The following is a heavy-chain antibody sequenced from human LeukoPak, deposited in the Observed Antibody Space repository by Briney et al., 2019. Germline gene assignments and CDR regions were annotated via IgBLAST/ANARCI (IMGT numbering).Heavy chain of an antibody. CDR2: IIPIFGTA. Sequence: GSSVKVSCKASGGTFSSYAISWVRQAPGQGLEWMGGIIPIFGTANYAQKFQGRVTMTTDTSTSTAYMELRSLRSDDTAVYYCARDGAGDSSGYRTGDYWGQGTLVTVSS. CDR3: ARDGAGDSSGYRTGDY. J-gene: IGHJ4*02. D-gene: IGHD3-22*01. CDR1: GGTFSSYA. V-gene: IGHV1-69*05.